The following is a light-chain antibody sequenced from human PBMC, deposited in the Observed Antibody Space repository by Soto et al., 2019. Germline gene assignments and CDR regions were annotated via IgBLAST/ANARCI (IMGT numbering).Light chain of an antibody. CDR3: SSYTSSSTLHYV. Sequence: QSALTQPASVSGSPGQSITISCTGTSSDVGGYNYDSWYQQHPGKAPKLMIYDVSNRPSGVSNRFSGAKSGNTASLTISGRQAEDEAAYYCSSYTSSSTLHYVFGTGTKLTVL. CDR1: SSDVGGYNY. CDR2: DVS. J-gene: IGLJ1*01. V-gene: IGLV2-14*01.